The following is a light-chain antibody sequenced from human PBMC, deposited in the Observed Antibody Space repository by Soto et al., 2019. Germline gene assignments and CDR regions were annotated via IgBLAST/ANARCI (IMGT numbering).Light chain of an antibody. CDR3: QQSYSTPLT. V-gene: IGKV1-39*01. Sequence: SQMTQSPSSLSASVGDRVTITYRASQSISSYLNWYQQKPGKAPKLLIYTASSLQSGVPSRFSGSGSGTDFTLTISSLQPEDFATYYCQQSYSTPLTFGGGTKVDIK. J-gene: IGKJ4*01. CDR1: QSISSY. CDR2: TAS.